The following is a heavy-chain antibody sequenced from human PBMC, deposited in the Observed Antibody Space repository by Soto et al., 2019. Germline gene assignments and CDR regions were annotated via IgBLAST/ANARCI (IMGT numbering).Heavy chain of an antibody. J-gene: IGHJ5*02. Sequence: QVQLVQSGAEVKKPGASVKVSCKASGYTFTSYAMHWVRQAPGQRLEWMGWINAGNGNTKYSQKFQGRVTITRDTSASTDYMELSSLRSEDTAVYYYARALSYFVWFDPWGQGTLVTVSS. D-gene: IGHD5-18*01. CDR1: GYTFTSYA. V-gene: IGHV1-3*01. CDR3: ARALSYFVWFDP. CDR2: INAGNGNT.